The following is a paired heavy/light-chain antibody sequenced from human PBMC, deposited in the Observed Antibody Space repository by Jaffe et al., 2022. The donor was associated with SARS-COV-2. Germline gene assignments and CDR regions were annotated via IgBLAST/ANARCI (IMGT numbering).Heavy chain of an antibody. V-gene: IGHV3-33*06. Sequence: QVQLVESGGDVVQPGGSLTLSCAASGFNFGYHGMHWLRQAPGKGLEWVAVIWYDGSNIYYADSVKGRFTISRDNSKNTLSLQMNSLRVEDTAVYYCAKDGGLATRVGRSDSWGQGTLVIVSS. CDR1: GFNFGYHG. D-gene: IGHD6-6*01. CDR3: AKDGGLATRVGRSDS. J-gene: IGHJ4*02. CDR2: IWYDGSNI.
Light chain of an antibody. Sequence: DIVMTQSPDSLAVSLGERATINCRSSQSVLYSADNKNYLGWYQQKPGQSPKLLISWASTRESGVPDRFSGSGSGTDFALTISSLQAEDVAVYYCQQYLRIPFTFGPGTKVNVK. V-gene: IGKV4-1*01. CDR1: QSVLYSADNKNY. CDR2: WAS. J-gene: IGKJ3*01. CDR3: QQYLRIPFT.